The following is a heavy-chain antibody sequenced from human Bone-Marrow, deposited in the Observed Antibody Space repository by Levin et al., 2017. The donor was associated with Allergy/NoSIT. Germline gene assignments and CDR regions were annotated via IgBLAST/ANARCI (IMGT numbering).Heavy chain of an antibody. D-gene: IGHD6-19*01. V-gene: IGHV3-23*01. CDR3: VRGWVAPDS. Sequence: AGGSLRLSCAASGFSVSNYGMSWVRQAPGKGLEWVSSISESGARTYYADSVKGRFTISRDNSKNTLALQMSSLRGDDTAVYYCVRGWVAPDSWGQGTLVTVSS. J-gene: IGHJ5*01. CDR2: ISESGART. CDR1: GFSVSNYG.